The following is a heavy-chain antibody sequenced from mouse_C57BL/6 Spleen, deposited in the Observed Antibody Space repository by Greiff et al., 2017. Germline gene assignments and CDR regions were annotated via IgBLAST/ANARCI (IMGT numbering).Heavy chain of an antibody. Sequence: QVQLQQPGAELVRPGTSVKLSCKASGYTFTSYWMHWVKQRPGQGLEWIGVIDPSDSYTNYNQKFKGKATLTVDTSSSTAYMQLSSLTSEDSAVYYCARSRAGTKYFDVWGTGTTVTVSS. CDR3: ARSRAGTKYFDV. J-gene: IGHJ1*03. D-gene: IGHD3-3*01. CDR1: GYTFTSYW. V-gene: IGHV1-59*01. CDR2: IDPSDSYT.